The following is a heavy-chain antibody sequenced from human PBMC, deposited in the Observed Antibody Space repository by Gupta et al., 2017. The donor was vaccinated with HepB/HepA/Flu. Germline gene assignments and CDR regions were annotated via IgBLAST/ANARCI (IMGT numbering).Heavy chain of an antibody. Sequence: QVQLVQSGAEVRQPGASVKVSCKASGYSFTGYYLHWVRPAPGQGLEWMGWIRPKPGENNFAQQVQSRITMARETSFRTAYMELTNPRFDDTAVYFCAKESRVVRSQAGIRFRFDSWGQGALVTVSS. D-gene: IGHD2/OR15-2a*01. CDR1: GYSFTGYY. V-gene: IGHV1-2*02. CDR3: AKESRVVRSQAGIRFRFDS. J-gene: IGHJ4*02. CDR2: IRPKPGEN.